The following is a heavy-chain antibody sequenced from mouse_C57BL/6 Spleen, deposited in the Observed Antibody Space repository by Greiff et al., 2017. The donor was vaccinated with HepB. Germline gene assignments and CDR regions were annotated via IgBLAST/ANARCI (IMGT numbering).Heavy chain of an antibody. CDR2: INYDGSST. D-gene: IGHD4-1*01. CDR3: AREGLTVYYFDY. V-gene: IGHV5-16*01. CDR1: GFTFSDYY. J-gene: IGHJ2*01. Sequence: DVKLVESEGGLVQPGSSMKLSCTASGFTFSDYYMAWVRQVPEKGLEWVANINYDGSSTYYLDSLKSRFIISRDNAKNILYLQMSSLKSEDTATYYCAREGLTVYYFDYWGQGTTLTVSS.